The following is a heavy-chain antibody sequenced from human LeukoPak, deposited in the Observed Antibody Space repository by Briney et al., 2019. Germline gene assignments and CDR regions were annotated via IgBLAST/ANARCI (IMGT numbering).Heavy chain of an antibody. CDR3: ARCDSSGYYYSGVVY. J-gene: IGHJ4*02. Sequence: GGSLRLSXAASGFTFSSYAMSWVRQTPGKGLEWVSAISGSGGSTYYADSVKGRFTISRDNSKNTLYLQMNSLRAEDTGVYYCARCDSSGYYYSGVVYWGQGTLVTVSS. CDR2: ISGSGGST. D-gene: IGHD3-22*01. CDR1: GFTFSSYA. V-gene: IGHV3-23*01.